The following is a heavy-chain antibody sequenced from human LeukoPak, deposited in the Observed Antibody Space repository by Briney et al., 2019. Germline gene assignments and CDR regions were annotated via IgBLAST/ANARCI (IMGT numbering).Heavy chain of an antibody. V-gene: IGHV1-18*01. J-gene: IGHJ3*01. CDR3: ARVRTPFGVVASPDALDV. CDR2: ITADNFNT. D-gene: IGHD3-3*01. Sequence: GASVKVSCKASGYTFNSYPLNWVRQAPGVGLEWMGWITADNFNTNYAQKFQGRATLTKETSTNTAYMEMRSLMSDDTAVYYCARVRTPFGVVASPDALDVWGQGTAVTVSS. CDR1: GYTFNSYP.